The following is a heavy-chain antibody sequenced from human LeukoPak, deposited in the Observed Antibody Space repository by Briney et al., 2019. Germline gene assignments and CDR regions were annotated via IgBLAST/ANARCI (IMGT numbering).Heavy chain of an antibody. D-gene: IGHD2-15*01. J-gene: IGHJ4*02. CDR3: AKTFCSGGSCYEALFDS. V-gene: IGHV3-21*01. CDR1: GFTFSTYN. Sequence: GGSLRLSCAASGFTFSTYNMNWVRQAPGKGLEWVSSITSSSSYIYYADSVKGRFTISRDDSKNSLYLQMNSLRAEDTAVYYCAKTFCSGGSCYEALFDSWGKGTLVAVSS. CDR2: ITSSSSYI.